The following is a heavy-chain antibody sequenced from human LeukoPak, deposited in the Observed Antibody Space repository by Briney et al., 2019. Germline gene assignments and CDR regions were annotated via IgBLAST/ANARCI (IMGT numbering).Heavy chain of an antibody. CDR3: ARDKRGATVVTLYSYYYMDV. J-gene: IGHJ6*03. Sequence: GGSLRLSCAASDFTVSSNYMTWVRQPPGKGLEWVSVIHKNAITSYADSVKGRFTISRDNAKNSLYLQMNSLRADDTAVYYCARDKRGATVVTLYSYYYMDVWGKGTTVTISS. V-gene: IGHV3-53*01. CDR2: IHKNAIT. D-gene: IGHD4-23*01. CDR1: DFTVSSNY.